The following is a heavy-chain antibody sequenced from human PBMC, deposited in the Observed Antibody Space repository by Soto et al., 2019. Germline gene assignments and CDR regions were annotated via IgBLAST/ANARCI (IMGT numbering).Heavy chain of an antibody. Sequence: VQLVESGGGLVQPGGSLRLSCAASGFTFSSYWMSWVRQAPGKGLEWVANIKQDGSEKYYVDSVKGRFTISRDNAKNSLYLQMNSLRAEDTAVYYCARDCSSRIYYYMDVWGKGTTVTVSS. D-gene: IGHD6-13*01. CDR1: GFTFSSYW. CDR2: IKQDGSEK. CDR3: ARDCSSRIYYYMDV. V-gene: IGHV3-7*01. J-gene: IGHJ6*03.